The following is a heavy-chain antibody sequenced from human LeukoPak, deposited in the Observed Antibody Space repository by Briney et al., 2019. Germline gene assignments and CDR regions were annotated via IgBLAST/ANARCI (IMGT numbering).Heavy chain of an antibody. CDR1: GYTFTGYY. V-gene: IGHV1-2*02. Sequence: ASVKVSCKASGYTFTGYYMHWVRQAPGQGLEWMGWINPNSGGTNYAQKFQGRVTMTRDTPISTAYMELSRLRSDDTAVYYCARDLISGYDSDLFDYWGQGTLVTVSS. CDR2: INPNSGGT. D-gene: IGHD5-12*01. CDR3: ARDLISGYDSDLFDY. J-gene: IGHJ4*02.